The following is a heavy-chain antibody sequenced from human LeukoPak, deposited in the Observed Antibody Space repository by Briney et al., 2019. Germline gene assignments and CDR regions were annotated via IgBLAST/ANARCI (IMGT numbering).Heavy chain of an antibody. CDR3: ARDQAVANDY. V-gene: IGHV3-21*01. D-gene: IGHD6-19*01. Sequence: GGSLRLSCAASGFTFSSYIMNWVRQAPGKGLEWVSSISSSSSYIYYADSVKGRFTISRDNAKNSLYLQMNSLRAEDTAVYYCARDQAVANDYWGQGTLVTVSS. CDR1: GFTFSSYI. CDR2: ISSSSSYI. J-gene: IGHJ4*02.